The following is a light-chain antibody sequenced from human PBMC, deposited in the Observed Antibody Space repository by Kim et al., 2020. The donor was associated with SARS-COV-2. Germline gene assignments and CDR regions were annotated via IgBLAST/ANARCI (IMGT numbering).Light chain of an antibody. CDR1: KLGDKY. V-gene: IGLV3-1*01. Sequence: GSPGKTASITCSGDKLGDKYACWYQQKPGQSPVLVIYQDSKRPSGIPERFSGSNSGNTATLTISGTQAMDEADYYCQAWDSSTGVFGGGTQLTVL. CDR3: QAWDSSTGV. CDR2: QDS. J-gene: IGLJ3*02.